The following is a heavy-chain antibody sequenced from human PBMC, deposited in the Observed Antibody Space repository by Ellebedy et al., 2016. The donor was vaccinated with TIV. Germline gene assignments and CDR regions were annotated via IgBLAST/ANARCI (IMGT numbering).Heavy chain of an antibody. CDR1: EFTFSSYW. CDR2: ISPDGRGT. V-gene: IGHV3-74*01. Sequence: GESLKISCAASEFTFSSYWIHWVRQTPGKGLVWVSRISPDGRGTSYADSVKGRFPISRDNAKNTMYLQMNSLRAEDTAVYYCATDQAGGSGIDYWGQGTLVTVSS. CDR3: ATDQAGGSGIDY. J-gene: IGHJ4*02. D-gene: IGHD3-10*01.